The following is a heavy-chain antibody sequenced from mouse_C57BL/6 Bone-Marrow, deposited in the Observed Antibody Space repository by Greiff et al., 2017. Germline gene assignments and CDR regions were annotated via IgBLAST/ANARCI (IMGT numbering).Heavy chain of an antibody. CDR2: IYPRSGNT. D-gene: IGHD1-1*01. Sequence: VQLQESGAELARPGASVTLSCKASGYTFTSYGISWVKQRTGQGLEWIGEIYPRSGNTYYNEKFKGKATLTADKSSSTAYMELRSLTSEDSAVYFCARDYGREYFDYWGQGTTLTVSS. J-gene: IGHJ2*01. CDR1: GYTFTSYG. CDR3: ARDYGREYFDY. V-gene: IGHV1-81*01.